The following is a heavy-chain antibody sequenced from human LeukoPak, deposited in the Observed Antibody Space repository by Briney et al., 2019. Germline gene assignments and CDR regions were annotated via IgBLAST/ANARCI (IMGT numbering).Heavy chain of an antibody. D-gene: IGHD6-13*01. CDR1: GGSISSGGYS. CDR3: ARGYRGRSSSWYVN. Sequence: SQTLSLTCAVSGGSISSGGYSWSWIRQPPGKGLEWLGYIYHSGSTYYNPSLKSRGTISADTSKKQFSLKLSSVTAADTAVYYCARGYRGRSSSWYVNWGQGTLVTVSS. CDR2: IYHSGST. J-gene: IGHJ4*02. V-gene: IGHV4-30-2*01.